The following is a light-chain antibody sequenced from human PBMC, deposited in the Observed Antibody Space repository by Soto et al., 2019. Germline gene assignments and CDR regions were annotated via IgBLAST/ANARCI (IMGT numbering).Light chain of an antibody. CDR1: QTISRN. V-gene: IGKV1-9*01. Sequence: DIQMTQSPSSLSASVGDRVTITCRASQTISRNLNWYQQKPGKAPKLLIYAASSLESGVPSRFSGSGSGTDFTLTISSLQPEDFATYYCQQLNSYPLTFGGGTKVDIK. CDR3: QQLNSYPLT. CDR2: AAS. J-gene: IGKJ4*01.